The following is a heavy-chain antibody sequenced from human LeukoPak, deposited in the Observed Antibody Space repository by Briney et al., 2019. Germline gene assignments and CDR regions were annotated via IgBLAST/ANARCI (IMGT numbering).Heavy chain of an antibody. CDR3: ARDYWWNYDY. CDR1: GFTFSDYA. V-gene: IGHV3-30-3*01. D-gene: IGHD1-7*01. J-gene: IGHJ4*02. Sequence: GGSLRLSCAASGFTFSDYAMHWVRQAPGKGLEWVAVISKDGSDKYYPGSVRDRFTISRDNSKNTIYLQMDSLRAEDTAIYYCARDYWWNYDYWGQGTLVTVSS. CDR2: ISKDGSDK.